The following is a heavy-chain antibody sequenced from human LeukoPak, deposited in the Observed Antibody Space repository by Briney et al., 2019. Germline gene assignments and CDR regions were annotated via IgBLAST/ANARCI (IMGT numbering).Heavy chain of an antibody. V-gene: IGHV3-21*01. CDR1: GFTFSSYS. CDR3: ARAPNYYDSSGYYYYGRALNY. D-gene: IGHD3-22*01. J-gene: IGHJ4*02. Sequence: GGSLRLSCAASGFTFSSYSMNWVRQAPGKGLGWVSSISSSSSYIYYADSVKGRFTISRDNAKNSLYLQMNSLRAEDTAVYYCARAPNYYDSSGYYYYGRALNYWGQGTLVTVSS. CDR2: ISSSSSYI.